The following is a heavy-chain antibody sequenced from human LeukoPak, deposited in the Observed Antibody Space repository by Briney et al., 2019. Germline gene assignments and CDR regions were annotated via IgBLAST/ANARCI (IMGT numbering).Heavy chain of an antibody. CDR1: GYTFTGYY. D-gene: IGHD6-13*01. V-gene: IGHV1-2*02. CDR2: INPNSGGT. J-gene: IGHJ3*02. Sequence: ASVKVSCKASGYTFTGYYMHWVRQAPGQGLEWMGWINPNSGGTNYAQKFQGRVTMTRDTSISTAYMELSSLRSDDTAVYYCARVLYSSSWDAFDIWGQGTMVTVSS. CDR3: ARVLYSSSWDAFDI.